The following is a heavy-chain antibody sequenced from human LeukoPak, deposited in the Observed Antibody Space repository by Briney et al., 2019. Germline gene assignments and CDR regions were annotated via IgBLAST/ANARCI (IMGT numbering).Heavy chain of an antibody. D-gene: IGHD3-10*01. CDR3: ARSHYGSGSHNWFDP. Sequence: ASVKVSCKASGGTFSSYAISWVRQAPGQGLEWMGGIIPIFGTANYAQKFQGRVTITADESTSTAYMGLSSLRSEDTAVYYCARSHYGSGSHNWFDPWGQGTLVTVSS. J-gene: IGHJ5*02. CDR2: IIPIFGTA. CDR1: GGTFSSYA. V-gene: IGHV1-69*13.